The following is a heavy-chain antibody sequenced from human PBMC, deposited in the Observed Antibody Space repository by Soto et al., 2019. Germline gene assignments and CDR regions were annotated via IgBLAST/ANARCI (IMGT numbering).Heavy chain of an antibody. Sequence: QVQLVESGGGVVQPGRSLRLSCAASGFTFSSYGMHWVRQAPGKGLEWVAVISYDGRNKYYADSVKGRFTISRDNSKNTLYLQMNSLRAEDTAVYYCAKESGSSWTQYYHFYMDVWGKGTTVTVSS. CDR2: ISYDGRNK. J-gene: IGHJ6*03. CDR1: GFTFSSYG. V-gene: IGHV3-30*18. D-gene: IGHD6-13*01. CDR3: AKESGSSWTQYYHFYMDV.